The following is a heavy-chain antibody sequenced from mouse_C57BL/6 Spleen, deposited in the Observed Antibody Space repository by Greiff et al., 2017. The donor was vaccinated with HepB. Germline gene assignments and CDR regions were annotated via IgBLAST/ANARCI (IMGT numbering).Heavy chain of an antibody. Sequence: QVQLQQSGAELVKPGASVKMSCKASGYTFTSCWITWVKQRPGQGLEWIGDIYPGRGSTNYNEKFKSKATLTVDTSSSTAYMQLSSLTSEDSAVYYCARGGYYGSSYDYWGQGTTLTVSS. CDR2: IYPGRGST. V-gene: IGHV1-55*01. CDR1: GYTFTSCW. D-gene: IGHD1-1*01. J-gene: IGHJ2*01. CDR3: ARGGYYGSSYDY.